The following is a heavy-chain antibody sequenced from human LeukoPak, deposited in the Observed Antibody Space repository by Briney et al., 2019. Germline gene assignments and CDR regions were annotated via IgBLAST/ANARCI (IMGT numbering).Heavy chain of an antibody. CDR3: AREAYDSSLY. V-gene: IGHV3-48*03. J-gene: IGHJ4*02. D-gene: IGHD3-22*01. CDR2: ITSSGSTI. Sequence: GGSLRLSYAASGFTFSSYEMNWVRQAPGKGLEGVSYITSSGSTIYYADSVKGRFTISRENAKNSLYLQMNSPRAEDTAVYYCAREAYDSSLYWGQGTLVTVSS. CDR1: GFTFSSYE.